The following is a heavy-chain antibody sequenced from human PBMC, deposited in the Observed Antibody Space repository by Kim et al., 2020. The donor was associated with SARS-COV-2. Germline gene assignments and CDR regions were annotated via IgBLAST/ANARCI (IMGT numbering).Heavy chain of an antibody. CDR3: ARVFLWEQGRGSGDY. V-gene: IGHV4-59*01. J-gene: IGHJ4*02. Sequence: PSLKSRVTIAVDTSKNQFSLKLSSVTAADTAVYYCARVFLWEQGRGSGDYWGQGTLVTVSS. D-gene: IGHD3-10*01.